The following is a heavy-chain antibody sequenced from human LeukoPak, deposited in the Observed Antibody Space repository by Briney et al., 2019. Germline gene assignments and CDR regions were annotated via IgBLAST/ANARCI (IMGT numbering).Heavy chain of an antibody. V-gene: IGHV4-4*07. CDR3: AVVGGNGDYYFDY. J-gene: IGHJ4*02. CDR1: GGSISSYY. D-gene: IGHD4-23*01. Sequence: PSETLSLTCTVSGGSISSYYWGWIRQPAGKGLEWIGRIYTSGSTNYNPSLKSRVTMSVDTSKNQFSLKLSSVTAADTAVYYCAVVGGNGDYYFDYWGQGTLVTVSS. CDR2: IYTSGST.